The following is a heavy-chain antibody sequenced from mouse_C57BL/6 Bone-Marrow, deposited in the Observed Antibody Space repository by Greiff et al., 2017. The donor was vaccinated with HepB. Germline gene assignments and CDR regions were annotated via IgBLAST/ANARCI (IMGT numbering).Heavy chain of an antibody. Sequence: VQLQQSGAELVRPGASVKLSCTASGFNIQDDYMHWVKQRPEQGLEWIGWIDPENGDTEYASKFQGKATITADTSSNTAYLQLSSLTSEDTAVYYWTTRATVVATSRYFDYWGQGTTLTVSS. CDR2: IDPENGDT. CDR1: GFNIQDDY. J-gene: IGHJ2*01. CDR3: TTRATVVATSRYFDY. D-gene: IGHD1-1*01. V-gene: IGHV14-4*01.